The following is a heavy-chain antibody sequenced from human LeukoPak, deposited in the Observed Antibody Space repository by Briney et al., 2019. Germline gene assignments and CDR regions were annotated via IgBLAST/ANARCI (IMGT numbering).Heavy chain of an antibody. CDR3: ARLIGYSYGYGAFDI. Sequence: SETLSLTCTVSGGSISRYYWSWIRQPPGKGLEWIGYIYYSGSTNYNPSLKSRVTISVDTSKNQFSLKLSSVTAADTAVYYCARLIGYSYGYGAFDIWGQGTMVTVSS. CDR2: IYYSGST. J-gene: IGHJ3*02. V-gene: IGHV4-59*01. CDR1: GGSISRYY. D-gene: IGHD5-18*01.